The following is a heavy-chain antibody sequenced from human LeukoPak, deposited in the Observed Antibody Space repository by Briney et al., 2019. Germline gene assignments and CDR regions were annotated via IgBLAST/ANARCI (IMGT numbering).Heavy chain of an antibody. CDR3: ARVEVPNYVWGSYPDY. D-gene: IGHD3-16*02. CDR2: IKQDESEK. CDR1: GFTFSSYW. V-gene: IGHV3-7*01. Sequence: GGSLRLSCAASGFTFSSYWMSWVRQAPGKGLEWVANIKQDESEKYYVDSVKGRFSISRDNAKNSLYLQMNSLRAEDTAVYYCARVEVPNYVWGSYPDYWGQGTLVTVSS. J-gene: IGHJ4*02.